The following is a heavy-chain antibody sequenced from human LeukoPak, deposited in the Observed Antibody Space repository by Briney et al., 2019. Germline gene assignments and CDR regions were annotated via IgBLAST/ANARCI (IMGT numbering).Heavy chain of an antibody. CDR1: GYSISSGYY. D-gene: IGHD6-13*01. Sequence: PSETLSLTCTVSGYSISSGYYWGWIRQPPGKGLEWIGSIYHSGSTYYNPSLKSRVTISVDTSKNQFSLKLSSVTAADTAVYYCAGGIAAAGNWFDPWGQGTLVTVSS. CDR3: AGGIAAAGNWFDP. J-gene: IGHJ5*02. CDR2: IYHSGST. V-gene: IGHV4-38-2*02.